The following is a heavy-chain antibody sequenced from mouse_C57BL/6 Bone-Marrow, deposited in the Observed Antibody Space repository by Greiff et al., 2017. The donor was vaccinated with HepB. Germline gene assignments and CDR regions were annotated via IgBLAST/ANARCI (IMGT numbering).Heavy chain of an antibody. CDR1: GYTFTTYP. CDR2: FHPYNHDT. D-gene: IGHD2-5*01. J-gene: IGHJ4*01. V-gene: IGHV1-47*01. CDR3: ARGSNYVGYAMDY. Sequence: VQLQQSGAELVKPGASVKMSCKASGYTFTTYPIEWMKQNHGKSLEWIGNFHPYNHDTKYNEKFKGKATLTVEKSSSTVYLELSRLTSDDSAVYYCARGSNYVGYAMDYWGQGTSVTVSS.